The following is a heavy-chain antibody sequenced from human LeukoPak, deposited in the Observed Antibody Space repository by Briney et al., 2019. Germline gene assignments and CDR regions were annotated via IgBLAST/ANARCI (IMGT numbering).Heavy chain of an antibody. J-gene: IGHJ3*02. Sequence: GGSLRLSCAASGFTFSNAWMSWVRQAPGKGLEWVGRIKSKTDGGTTDYAAPVKGRFTISRDDSKNTLYLQTNSLKTEDTAVYYCTTYIVVVPAAMGDAFDIWGQGRIVTVSS. CDR1: GFTFSNAW. D-gene: IGHD2-2*01. CDR3: TTYIVVVPAAMGDAFDI. V-gene: IGHV3-15*01. CDR2: IKSKTDGGTT.